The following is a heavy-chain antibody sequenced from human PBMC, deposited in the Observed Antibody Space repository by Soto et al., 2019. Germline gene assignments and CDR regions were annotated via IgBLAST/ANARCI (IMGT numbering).Heavy chain of an antibody. CDR2: IYYSGST. J-gene: IGHJ6*02. CDR1: GGSISSGGYY. Sequence: SETLSLTCTVSGGSISSGGYYWSWIRQHPGKGLEWIGYIYYSGSTYYNPSLKSRVTISVDTSKNQFSLKLSSVTAADTAVYYCAREQRILSVRSLPHNGMDVWGQGTTVTVSS. V-gene: IGHV4-31*03. D-gene: IGHD2-15*01. CDR3: AREQRILSVRSLPHNGMDV.